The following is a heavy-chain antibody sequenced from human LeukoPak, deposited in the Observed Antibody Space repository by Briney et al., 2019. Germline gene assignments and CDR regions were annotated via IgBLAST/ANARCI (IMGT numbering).Heavy chain of an antibody. D-gene: IGHD6-19*01. CDR1: GFTFSSYA. J-gene: IGHJ4*02. Sequence: GGSLRLSCAASGFTFSSYAMSWVRQAPGKGLEWVSAISGSGGSTYYADSVKGRFTISRDNSKNTLYLQMNSLRAEDTAVYYCAKDQKQWLALGYFDYWGQGTLVTVSS. CDR3: AKDQKQWLALGYFDY. CDR2: ISGSGGST. V-gene: IGHV3-23*01.